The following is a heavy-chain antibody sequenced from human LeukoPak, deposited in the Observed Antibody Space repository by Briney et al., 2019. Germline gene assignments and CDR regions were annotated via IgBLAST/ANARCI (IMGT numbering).Heavy chain of an antibody. CDR3: ARHYDYYDSSGYYGFDY. Sequence: SETLSLTCTVSGGSISSSSYYWGWIRQPPGKGLEWIGRIYYSGSTYYNPSLKSRLTISVHTSKTKFSLKLRSVTAADTAVYYCARHYDYYDSSGYYGFDYWGQGTLVTVSS. CDR1: GGSISSSSYY. V-gene: IGHV4-39*01. CDR2: IYYSGST. J-gene: IGHJ4*02. D-gene: IGHD3-22*01.